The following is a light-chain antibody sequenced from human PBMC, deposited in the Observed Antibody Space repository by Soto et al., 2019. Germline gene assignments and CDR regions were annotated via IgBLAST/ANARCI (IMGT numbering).Light chain of an antibody. V-gene: IGLV1-44*01. J-gene: IGLJ3*02. Sequence: QSVLTQPPSASATPGQRVTISCSGGNSNIGSNAVNWYQQFPGTATKLLISFNDQRPSGVPDRFSGSKSGTSASLAISGLQSEDEADYYCAAWDDSLNGRVFGGGTKLTVL. CDR2: FND. CDR3: AAWDDSLNGRV. CDR1: NSNIGSNA.